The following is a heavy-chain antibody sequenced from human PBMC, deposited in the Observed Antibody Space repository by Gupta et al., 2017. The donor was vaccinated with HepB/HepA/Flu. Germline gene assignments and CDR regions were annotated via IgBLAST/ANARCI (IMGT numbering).Heavy chain of an antibody. Sequence: EVQLVESGGGLVKPGGSLRLSCATSGFTFNTAWMRWVRQAPGKGLEWIGRIKKKSDGGTIDYAAPVKGRLIISRDDSKNILYLQMNSLKTEDTALYYCFTILAGQPFWGQGTLVTVSS. CDR2: IKKKSDGGTI. CDR1: GFTFNTAW. V-gene: IGHV3-15*01. J-gene: IGHJ4*02. D-gene: IGHD6-19*01. CDR3: FTILAGQPF.